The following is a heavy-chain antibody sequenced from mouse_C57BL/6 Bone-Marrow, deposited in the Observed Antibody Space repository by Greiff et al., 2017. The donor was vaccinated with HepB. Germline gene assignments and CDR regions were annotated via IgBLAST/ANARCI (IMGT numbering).Heavy chain of an antibody. V-gene: IGHV6-3*01. CDR3: TGDYYGSSSYWYFDV. CDR1: GFTLSNYW. J-gene: IGHJ1*03. Sequence: EVNVVESGGGLVQPGGSMKLSCVASGFTLSNYWMNWVRQSPEKGLEWVAQIRLKSDNYATHYAESGKGRFTISRDDFKSSVYLQMNNLRAEDTGIYSCTGDYYGSSSYWYFDVWGTGTTVTVSS. D-gene: IGHD1-1*01. CDR2: IRLKSDNYAT.